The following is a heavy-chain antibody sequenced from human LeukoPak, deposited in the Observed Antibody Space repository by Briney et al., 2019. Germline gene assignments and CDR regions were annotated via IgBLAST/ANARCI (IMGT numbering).Heavy chain of an antibody. V-gene: IGHV1-3*01. CDR1: GYTFTNYR. J-gene: IGHJ6*02. Sequence: GASVKVSCKASGYTFTNYRIHWVRQAPGQSLEWMGQINGGVENTKYSQKLQGRLTITRDIVATTAYLELSSLRSEDTAVYFCARAEVLESFGHNKHCMDVWGQGTTVIVSS. CDR3: ARAEVLESFGHNKHCMDV. D-gene: IGHD3-16*01. CDR2: INGGVENT.